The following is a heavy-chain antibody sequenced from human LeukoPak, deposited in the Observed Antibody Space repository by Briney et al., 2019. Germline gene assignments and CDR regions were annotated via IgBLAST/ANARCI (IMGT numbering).Heavy chain of an antibody. CDR2: ISYHGSNK. V-gene: IGHV3-30-3*01. CDR3: ARDSPKQWLVTDAFDI. D-gene: IGHD6-19*01. J-gene: IGHJ3*02. Sequence: PGGSLRLSCAASGFTFITCAMHWVRQAPGKGLEWVAVISYHGSNKDYADSVKGRFTISRDNAKNSLYLQMNSLRAEGTAVYYCARDSPKQWLVTDAFDIWGQGTMVTVSS. CDR1: GFTFITCA.